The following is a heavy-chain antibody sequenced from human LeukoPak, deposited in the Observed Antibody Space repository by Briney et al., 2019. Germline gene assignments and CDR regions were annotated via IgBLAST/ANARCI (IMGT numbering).Heavy chain of an antibody. Sequence: GGSLRLSCAASGFTFSSYGMHWVRQAPGKGLEWVAFIRYDGSNKYYADSVKGRFTISRDNSKNTLYLQMSSLRAEDTAVYYCARRYCSSTSCRRDAFDIWGQGTMVTVSS. V-gene: IGHV3-30*02. CDR2: IRYDGSNK. J-gene: IGHJ3*02. CDR3: ARRYCSSTSCRRDAFDI. CDR1: GFTFSSYG. D-gene: IGHD2-2*01.